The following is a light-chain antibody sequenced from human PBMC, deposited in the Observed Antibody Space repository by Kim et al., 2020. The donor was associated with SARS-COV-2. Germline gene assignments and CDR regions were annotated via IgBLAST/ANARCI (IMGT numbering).Light chain of an antibody. CDR2: KAS. V-gene: IGKV1-5*03. CDR3: QQYNSYPWT. CDR1: QSISSW. J-gene: IGKJ1*01. Sequence: DIQMTQSPSTLSASIGDRITITCRASQSISSWLAWYQQKPGKPPKLQIYKASSLESGVPSRFSGSASGTEFTLTISSLQPDDFATYYCQQYNSYPWTFGQGTKVDI.